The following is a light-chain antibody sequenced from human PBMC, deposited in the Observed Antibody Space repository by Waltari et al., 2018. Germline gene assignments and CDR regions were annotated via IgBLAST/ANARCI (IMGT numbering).Light chain of an antibody. Sequence: ALAQPASGVGAPGQSITVSFIGTSNDIGRYKFVSWFQQHPGRAPKLMIYDVSERPLGVSNRFSGSKSGNTASLTISGLQAEDEADYYCFSYAGSNSFAFGGGTRVTVL. J-gene: IGLJ2*01. CDR3: FSYAGSNSFA. V-gene: IGLV2-23*02. CDR1: SNDIGRYKF. CDR2: DVS.